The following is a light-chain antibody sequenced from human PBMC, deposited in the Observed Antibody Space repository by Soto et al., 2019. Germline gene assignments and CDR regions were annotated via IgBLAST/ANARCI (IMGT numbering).Light chain of an antibody. V-gene: IGKV1-39*01. J-gene: IGKJ1*01. CDR3: QQSFSTHRT. CDR2: GAS. CDR1: QTISTY. Sequence: DIQMTQSPSPLSASVGDRVTITCRASQTISTYLNWYQQKPRKAPKLLIYGASSLQSGVPSRFSGSGSGTDFTLTISSLQPGDFGTYYCQQSFSTHRTFGQGIKGDIK.